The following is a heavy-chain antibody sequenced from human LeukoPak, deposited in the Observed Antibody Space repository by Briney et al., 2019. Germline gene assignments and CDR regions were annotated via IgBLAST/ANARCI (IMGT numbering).Heavy chain of an antibody. Sequence: GGSLRLSCAASGFTFSSYAMSWVRQAPGKGLEWVSAISGSGGSTYYADSAKGRFTISRDNSKNTLYLQMNSLRAEDTAVYYCARDLLGGYDSPFDYWGQGTLVTVSS. V-gene: IGHV3-23*01. CDR1: GFTFSSYA. CDR3: ARDLLGGYDSPFDY. J-gene: IGHJ4*02. CDR2: ISGSGGST. D-gene: IGHD5-12*01.